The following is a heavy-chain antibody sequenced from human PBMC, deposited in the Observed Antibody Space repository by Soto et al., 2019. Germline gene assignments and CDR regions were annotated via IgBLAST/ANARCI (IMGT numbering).Heavy chain of an antibody. V-gene: IGHV4-31*03. J-gene: IGHJ6*02. CDR3: ARDGWSAKNYYYYGMDV. CDR1: GGSISSGGYY. D-gene: IGHD3-3*01. Sequence: PSETLSLTCTVSGGSISSGGYYWSWIRQHPGKGLEWIGYIYYSGSTYYSPSLKSRVTISVDTSKNQFSLKLSSVTAADTAVYYCARDGWSAKNYYYYGMDVWGQGTTVTVSS. CDR2: IYYSGST.